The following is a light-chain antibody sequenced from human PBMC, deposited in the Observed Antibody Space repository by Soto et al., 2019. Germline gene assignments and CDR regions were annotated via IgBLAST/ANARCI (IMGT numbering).Light chain of an antibody. CDR2: AAS. J-gene: IGKJ4*01. Sequence: DIQMTQSPSSVSASVGDRVTITCRASQGISSWLGWYQQKPGKAPKLLIYAASSLQSGVPSRFSGRGSGTDFALTFSSLQAEDFATYYCQQANSFPFNFGGGTKVEIK. V-gene: IGKV1D-12*01. CDR1: QGISSW. CDR3: QQANSFPFN.